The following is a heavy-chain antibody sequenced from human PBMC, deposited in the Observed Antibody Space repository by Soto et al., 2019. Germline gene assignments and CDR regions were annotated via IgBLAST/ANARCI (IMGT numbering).Heavy chain of an antibody. CDR1: GGSFSGYY. Sequence: SETLSLTCAVYGGSFSGYYWSWIRQPPGKGLEWIGEINHSGSTNYNLSLKSRVTISVDTSKNQFSLKLSSVTAADTAVYYCARGPITMIVVVSYFDYWGQGTLVTVSS. D-gene: IGHD3-22*01. J-gene: IGHJ4*02. CDR2: INHSGST. V-gene: IGHV4-34*01. CDR3: ARGPITMIVVVSYFDY.